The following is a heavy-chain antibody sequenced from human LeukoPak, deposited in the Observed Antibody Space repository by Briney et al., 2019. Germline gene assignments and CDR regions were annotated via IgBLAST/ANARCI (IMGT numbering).Heavy chain of an antibody. CDR3: ARSYGSGSSPDY. D-gene: IGHD3-10*01. Sequence: PSETLSLTCTVSGGSISSYYWSWIRQPPGKGLEWIGYIYYSGSTNYNPSLKSRVTISVDTSKNQFSLKLSSVTAADTAVYYCARSYGSGSSPDYWGQGTLVTVCS. CDR2: IYYSGST. CDR1: GGSISSYY. V-gene: IGHV4-59*01. J-gene: IGHJ4*02.